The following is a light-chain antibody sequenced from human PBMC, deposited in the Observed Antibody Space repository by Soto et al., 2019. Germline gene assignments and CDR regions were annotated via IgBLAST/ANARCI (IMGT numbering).Light chain of an antibody. CDR3: HQYDSSPLT. CDR2: GAS. Sequence: EIVLTQSPGTLSLSPGERATLSCRASQSVSSSYLAWYQKKPGQAPRLLIYGASSRATGIPDRFSGSGSGTDFTLTISRLEPEDFAVYYCHQYDSSPLTFGGGTKMEIK. J-gene: IGKJ4*01. CDR1: QSVSSSY. V-gene: IGKV3-20*01.